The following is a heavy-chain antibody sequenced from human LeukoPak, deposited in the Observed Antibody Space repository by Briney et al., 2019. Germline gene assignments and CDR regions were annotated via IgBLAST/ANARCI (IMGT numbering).Heavy chain of an antibody. Sequence: SVKVSCKAPGGTFSSYAISWVRQAPGQGLEWMGGIIPIFGTANYAQKFQGRVTITADESTSTAYMELSSLRSEDTAVYYCARGSSEYYYGMDVWGQGTTVTVSS. CDR1: GGTFSSYA. V-gene: IGHV1-69*13. J-gene: IGHJ6*02. CDR3: ARGSSEYYYGMDV. CDR2: IIPIFGTA. D-gene: IGHD3-10*01.